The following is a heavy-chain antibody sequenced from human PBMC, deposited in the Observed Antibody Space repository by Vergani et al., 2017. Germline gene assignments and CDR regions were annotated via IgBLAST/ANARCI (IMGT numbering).Heavy chain of an antibody. CDR1: GGTFSSYA. D-gene: IGHD3-10*01. CDR2: IIPIFDTA. J-gene: IGHJ6*02. Sequence: QVQLVQSGAEVKKPGSSVKVSCKASGGTFSSYAISWVRQAPGQGLEWMGRIIPIFDTANYAQKFQGRVTITADESTSTAYMELSSLRSEDTAVYYCARVAATMVRGVINYYGMDVWGQGTTVTVSS. V-gene: IGHV1-69*13. CDR3: ARVAATMVRGVINYYGMDV.